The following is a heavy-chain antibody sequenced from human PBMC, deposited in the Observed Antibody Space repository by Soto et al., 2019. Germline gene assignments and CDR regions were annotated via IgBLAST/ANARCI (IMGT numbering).Heavy chain of an antibody. CDR1: GFTFSSYE. Sequence: EVQLVESGGGSVEPGGSLRLSCEVSGFTFSSYEMSWVRQAPGKGLECIAYISSSGSTTDHADSVKGRFTVSRDNAKYSLYLEMSSLRVGDSGIYYCAREENYYESSGYAGRDFDYWGQGALVTVSS. V-gene: IGHV3-48*03. CDR3: AREENYYESSGYAGRDFDY. J-gene: IGHJ4*02. D-gene: IGHD3-22*01. CDR2: ISSSGSTT.